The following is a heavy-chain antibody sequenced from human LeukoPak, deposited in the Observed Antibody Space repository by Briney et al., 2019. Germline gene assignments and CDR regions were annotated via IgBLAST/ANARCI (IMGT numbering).Heavy chain of an antibody. CDR3: ASLTTADAFDI. J-gene: IGHJ3*02. CDR1: GGSISSYY. CDR2: IYDSGST. V-gene: IGHV4-59*01. D-gene: IGHD3-22*01. Sequence: PSETLSLTCTVSGGSISSYYWSWIRQPPGKGLEWIGYIYDSGSTNYNPSLKGRVTISVDTSKTQFSLKLSSVTAADTAVFYCASLTTADAFDIWGQGTMVTVSS.